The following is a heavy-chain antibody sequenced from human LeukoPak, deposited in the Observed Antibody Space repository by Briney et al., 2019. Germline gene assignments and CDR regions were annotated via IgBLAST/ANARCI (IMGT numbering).Heavy chain of an antibody. J-gene: IGHJ5*02. CDR2: IYYSGST. D-gene: IGHD3-22*01. CDR1: GGSVSSGSYY. CDR3: ARDQYYYDSSGYFAYNWFDP. Sequence: SETLSLTCTVSGGSVSSGSYYWSWIRQPPGKGLEWIGYIYYSGSTNYNPSLKSRVTISVDTSKNQFSLKPSSVTAADTAVYYCARDQYYYDSSGYFAYNWFDPWCQGTLVTVSS. V-gene: IGHV4-61*01.